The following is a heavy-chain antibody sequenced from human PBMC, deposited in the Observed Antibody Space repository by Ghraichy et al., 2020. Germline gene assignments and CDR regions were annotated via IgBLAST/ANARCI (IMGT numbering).Heavy chain of an antibody. D-gene: IGHD2-15*01. CDR2: IYYSGST. CDR1: GGSISSSSYY. Sequence: SETLSLTCTVSGGSISSSSYYWGWIRQPPGKGLEWIGSIYYSGSTYYNPSLKSRVTISVDTSKNQFSLKLSSVTAADTAVYYCARSGGGYCSGGSCSDYYYYYMDVWGKGTTVTVSS. J-gene: IGHJ6*03. CDR3: ARSGGGYCSGGSCSDYYYYYMDV. V-gene: IGHV4-39*01.